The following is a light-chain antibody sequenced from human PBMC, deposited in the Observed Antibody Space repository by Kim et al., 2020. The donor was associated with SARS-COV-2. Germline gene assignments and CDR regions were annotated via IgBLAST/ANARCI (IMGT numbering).Light chain of an antibody. Sequence: SYELTQPPSVSVSPGQTASITCSGDKLGDRYANWYRQKPGQSPVVVIYQDGHRPSGIPERFSGSSSGNTATLTISGTQAMDEADYSCQAWDSRVVVFGGG. CDR1: KLGDRY. J-gene: IGLJ2*01. V-gene: IGLV3-1*01. CDR3: QAWDSRVVV. CDR2: QDG.